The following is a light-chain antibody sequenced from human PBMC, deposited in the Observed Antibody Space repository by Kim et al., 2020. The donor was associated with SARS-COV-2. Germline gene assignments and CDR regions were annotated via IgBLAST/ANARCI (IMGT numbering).Light chain of an antibody. Sequence: DIVMTQSPDSLAVSVGERATINCKSSQSLLYSSNNKNHLAGYQQRPGQPPKLLIYWASTRESGVPDRFSGGGSGTDFTLTISSLQAEDVALYYCQQYYTTPQTFGQGTKVDIK. J-gene: IGKJ1*01. CDR3: QQYYTTPQT. V-gene: IGKV4-1*01. CDR1: QSLLYSSNNKNH. CDR2: WAS.